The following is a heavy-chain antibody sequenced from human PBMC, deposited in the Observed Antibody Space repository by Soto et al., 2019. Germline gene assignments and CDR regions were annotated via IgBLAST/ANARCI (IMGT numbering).Heavy chain of an antibody. V-gene: IGHV4-39*01. CDR1: GGSISSSHYY. J-gene: IGHJ4*02. CDR3: ARSYSYGSSGYYYLDY. Sequence: SETLSLTCTVSGGSISSSHYYWGWFRQPPGKGLEWIGSIYFGGSTSYNPSLKSRVTISADASEKQFSLKLSSVTAADTAMYYCARSYSYGSSGYYYLDYWGQGSLVTVS. D-gene: IGHD3-22*01. CDR2: IYFGGST.